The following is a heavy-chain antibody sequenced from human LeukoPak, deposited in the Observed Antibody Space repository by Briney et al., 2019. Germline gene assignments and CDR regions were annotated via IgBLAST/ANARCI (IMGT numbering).Heavy chain of an antibody. CDR2: ISGSGGST. D-gene: IGHD6-19*01. CDR3: AKGRYSSGWFNDAFDV. J-gene: IGHJ3*01. CDR1: GFTFSSYA. V-gene: IGHV3-23*01. Sequence: GGSLRLSCAASGFTFSSYAMSWVRQAPGKGLEWVSAISGSGGSTYYADSVKGRFTISRDNSKNTLYLQMNSLRAEDTAVYYCAKGRYSSGWFNDAFDVWGQGTMVTVSS.